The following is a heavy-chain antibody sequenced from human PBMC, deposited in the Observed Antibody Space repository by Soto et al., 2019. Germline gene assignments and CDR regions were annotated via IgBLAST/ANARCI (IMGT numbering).Heavy chain of an antibody. V-gene: IGHV3-15*01. J-gene: IGHJ4*02. CDR2: IKSKTDGGTT. CDR1: GFTFSNAW. CDR3: TTDPGCTNGVCYDLPFDY. D-gene: IGHD2-8*01. Sequence: PGGSLRLSCAASGFTFSNAWMSWVRQAPGKGLEWVGRIKSKTDGGTTDYAAPVKGRFTISRDDSKNTLYLQMNSLKTEDTAVYYCTTDPGCTNGVCYDLPFDYWGQGTLVTVSS.